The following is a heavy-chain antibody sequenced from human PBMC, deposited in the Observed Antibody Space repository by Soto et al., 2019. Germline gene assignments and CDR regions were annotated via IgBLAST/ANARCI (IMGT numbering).Heavy chain of an antibody. V-gene: IGHV4-59*01. D-gene: IGHD6-6*01. Sequence: PSETLSLTCTVSGGSISSYYWSWIRQPPGKGLEWIGYIYYSGSTNYNPSLKSRVTISVDTSKNQFSLKLSSVTAADTAVYYCARSYMIAAPPFYYYYGMDVWGQGTTVTVSS. CDR3: ARSYMIAAPPFYYYYGMDV. J-gene: IGHJ6*02. CDR1: GGSISSYY. CDR2: IYYSGST.